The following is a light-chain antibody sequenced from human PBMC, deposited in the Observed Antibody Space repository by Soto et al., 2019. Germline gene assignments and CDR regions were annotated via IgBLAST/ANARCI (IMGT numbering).Light chain of an antibody. Sequence: DIQMTQSPSTLSASVGDRVTITCRVSQSISSWLAWYQQKPGKAPKLLIYDASSLESGVPSRFSGSGSGTEFTLTISSLQPDDFATYYCQQYNSPYTFGQGTKLEIK. V-gene: IGKV1-5*01. CDR1: QSISSW. CDR3: QQYNSPYT. CDR2: DAS. J-gene: IGKJ2*01.